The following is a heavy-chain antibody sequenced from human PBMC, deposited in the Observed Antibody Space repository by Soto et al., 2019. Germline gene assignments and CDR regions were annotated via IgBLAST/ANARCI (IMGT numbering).Heavy chain of an antibody. CDR3: AKVRGYASGWRYFDY. Sequence: SETLSLTCNVSGGSISGYYWSWIRQAPGKGLQWIGYIFHTGSTSYNPSLRSRVTISVDTSKNQFSLNMNSVTAADTDVYYCAKVRGYASGWRYFDYWGKGTLVTVSS. D-gene: IGHD5-12*01. J-gene: IGHJ4*02. V-gene: IGHV4-59*01. CDR1: GGSISGYY. CDR2: IFHTGST.